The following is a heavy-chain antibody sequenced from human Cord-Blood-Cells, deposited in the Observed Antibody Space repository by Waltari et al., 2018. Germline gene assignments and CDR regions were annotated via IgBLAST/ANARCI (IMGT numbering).Heavy chain of an antibody. CDR2: IRGIGGST. J-gene: IGHJ4*02. CDR3: AKDPELGIGFDY. CDR1: GFTFSSYA. Sequence: EVQLVESGGGLVQPGGSLRLSCAASGFTFSSYAMSWVRQAPGKGVEGVSDIRGIGGSTYYADCVKGRFTISRDNSKNTLYLQMNSLRAEDTAVYYCAKDPELGIGFDYWGQGTLVTVSS. V-gene: IGHV3-23*04. D-gene: IGHD7-27*01.